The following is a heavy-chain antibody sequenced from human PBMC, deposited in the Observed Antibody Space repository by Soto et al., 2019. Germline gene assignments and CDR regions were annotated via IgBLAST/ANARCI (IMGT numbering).Heavy chain of an antibody. V-gene: IGHV4-59*08. CDR1: GGSISSYY. CDR3: ARRYSSAFDI. Sequence: PSETLSLTCTVSGGSISSYYRSWIRQPPGKGLEWIGYIYYSGSTNYNPSLKSRVTISVGTSKNQFSLKLSSVTAADTAVYYCARRYSSAFDIWGQGTMVTVSS. J-gene: IGHJ3*02. D-gene: IGHD6-13*01. CDR2: IYYSGST.